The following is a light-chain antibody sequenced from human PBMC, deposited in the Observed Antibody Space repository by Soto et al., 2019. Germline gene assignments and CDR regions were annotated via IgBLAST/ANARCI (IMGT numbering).Light chain of an antibody. V-gene: IGLV1-40*01. Sequence: QSVLTQPPSVSGAPGRKVTISCTRSSSNIGGAYDVHWYQHLPGTAPKLLIYGNNNRPSGVPDRFSGSKSGTSASLAITGLQAEEEADYYCQSYDSSLSGWVFGGGTKLTVL. J-gene: IGLJ3*02. CDR1: SSNIGGAYD. CDR2: GNN. CDR3: QSYDSSLSGWV.